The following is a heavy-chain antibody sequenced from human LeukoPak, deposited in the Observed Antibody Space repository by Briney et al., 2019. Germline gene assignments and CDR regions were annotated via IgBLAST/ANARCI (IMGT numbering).Heavy chain of an antibody. CDR2: IYHSGST. CDR1: GGSISSGGYS. Sequence: SETLSLTCAVSGGSISSGGYSWSWIRQPPGKGLEWIGYIYHSGSTYYNPSLKSRVTISVDRSKNQFSLKLNSVTAADTAVYYCARVRGYGDYRYYYYYGMGVWGKGTTVTVSS. D-gene: IGHD4-17*01. J-gene: IGHJ6*04. V-gene: IGHV4-30-2*01. CDR3: ARVRGYGDYRYYYYYGMGV.